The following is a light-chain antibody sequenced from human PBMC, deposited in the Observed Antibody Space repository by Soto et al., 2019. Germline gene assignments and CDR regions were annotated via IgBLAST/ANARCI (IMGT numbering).Light chain of an antibody. Sequence: QSALTQPPSASGSPGQSVTISCTGTSSDVGGYKYVSWYQHHPGKAPKVVIYEVTKRPSGVPDRFSGSQSGNTASLTVSGLQAEDEADYYCSSYTSSSTRVFGGGTKLTVL. CDR3: SSYTSSSTRV. V-gene: IGLV2-8*01. CDR2: EVT. J-gene: IGLJ3*02. CDR1: SSDVGGYKY.